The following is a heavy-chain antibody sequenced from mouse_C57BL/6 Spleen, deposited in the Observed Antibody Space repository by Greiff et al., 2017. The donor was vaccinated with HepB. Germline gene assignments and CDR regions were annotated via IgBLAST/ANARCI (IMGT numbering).Heavy chain of an antibody. J-gene: IGHJ4*01. CDR2: INPNNGGT. D-gene: IGHD2-4*01. CDR3: ARDWDYDYETPYYYAMDY. V-gene: IGHV1-26*01. CDR1: GYTFTDYY. Sequence: VQLQQSGPELVKPGASVKISCKASGYTFTDYYMNWVKQSHGKSLEWIGDINPNNGGTSYNQKFKGKATLTVDKSSSTAYMELRSLTSEDSAVYYCARDWDYDYETPYYYAMDYWGQGTSVTVSS.